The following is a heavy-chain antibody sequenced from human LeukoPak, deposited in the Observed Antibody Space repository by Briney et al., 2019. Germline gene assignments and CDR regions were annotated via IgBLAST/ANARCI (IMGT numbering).Heavy chain of an antibody. J-gene: IGHJ4*02. Sequence: GGSLRLSCAASGFTFDDYAMHWVRQAPGKGLEWVSGISWNSDSIAYADSVKGRFTISRDNAKNSLYLQMNSLRAEDTALYYCAKDICGGDCSALSYWGQGTLVTVSS. D-gene: IGHD2-21*02. V-gene: IGHV3-9*01. CDR1: GFTFDDYA. CDR2: ISWNSDSI. CDR3: AKDICGGDCSALSY.